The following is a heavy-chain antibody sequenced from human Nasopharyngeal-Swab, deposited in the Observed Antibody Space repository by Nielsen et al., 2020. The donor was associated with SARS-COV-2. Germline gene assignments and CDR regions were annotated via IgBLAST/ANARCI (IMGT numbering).Heavy chain of an antibody. CDR3: ARGSRAARLGL. Sequence: SETLSLTCAVYGGSFSVYYWSWIRQPPGKGLEWIGEITLDGGTFYNPSLKGRVTMSLDTSENQFSLKLTSATAADTATYYCARGSRAARLGLWGQGTLVTVSS. J-gene: IGHJ4*02. CDR1: GGSFSVYY. D-gene: IGHD6-6*01. V-gene: IGHV4-34*01. CDR2: ITLDGGT.